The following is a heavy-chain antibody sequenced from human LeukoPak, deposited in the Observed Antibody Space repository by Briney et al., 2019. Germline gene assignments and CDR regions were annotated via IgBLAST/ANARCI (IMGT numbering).Heavy chain of an antibody. CDR2: ISGSGGST. J-gene: IGHJ4*02. CDR3: AKAKGSILEWLSLFDY. CDR1: GFTFSSYA. Sequence: PGGSLRLSCAASGFTFSSYAMSWVRQAPGKGLEWVSAISGSGGSTYYADSVKGRFTISRDNSKNTLYLQMNSLRAEDTAVYYCAKAKGSILEWLSLFDYWGQGTLVTVSS. D-gene: IGHD3-3*01. V-gene: IGHV3-23*01.